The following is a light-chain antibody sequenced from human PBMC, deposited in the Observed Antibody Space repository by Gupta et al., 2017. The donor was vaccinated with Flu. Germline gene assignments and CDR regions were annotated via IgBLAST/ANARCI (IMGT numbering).Light chain of an antibody. V-gene: IGKV1-5*03. CDR2: KAS. Sequence: GDRVTITCRASQNIDSWLAWYQQKPGKAPKLLIYKASTLESGVPSRFSGSGSGTEFTLTVSSLQPDDFATYYCQQYSTSSRAFGQGTKVEIK. CDR1: QNIDSW. CDR3: QQYSTSSRA. J-gene: IGKJ1*01.